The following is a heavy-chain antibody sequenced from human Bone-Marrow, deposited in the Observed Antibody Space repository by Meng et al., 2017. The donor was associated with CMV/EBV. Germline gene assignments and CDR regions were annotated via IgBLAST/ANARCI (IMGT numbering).Heavy chain of an antibody. Sequence: GGSLRLSCAASGFTFSSYSMNWVRQAPGKGLEWVSSISSSSSYIYYADSVKGRFTISRDNAKNSLYLQMNSLRAEDTAVYYCARDISPQLVLFVHLRPNYYGKDVWGQGTTVTVSS. CDR2: ISSSSSYI. V-gene: IGHV3-21*01. CDR3: ARDISPQLVLFVHLRPNYYGKDV. CDR1: GFTFSSYS. J-gene: IGHJ6*02. D-gene: IGHD6-13*01.